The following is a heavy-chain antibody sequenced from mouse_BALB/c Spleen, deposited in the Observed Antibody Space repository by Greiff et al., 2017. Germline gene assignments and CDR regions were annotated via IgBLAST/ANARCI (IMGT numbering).Heavy chain of an antibody. D-gene: IGHD2-10*02. J-gene: IGHJ2*01. CDR3: TRWGLDDY. CDR2: IDPETGGT. Sequence: VQLQQSGAELVRPGASVTLSCKASGYTFTDYEMHWVKQTPVHGLEWIGAIDPETGGTAYNQKFKGKATLTADKSSSTAYMELRSLTSEDSAVYYCTRWGLDDYWGQGTTLTVSS. V-gene: IGHV1-15*01. CDR1: GYTFTDYE.